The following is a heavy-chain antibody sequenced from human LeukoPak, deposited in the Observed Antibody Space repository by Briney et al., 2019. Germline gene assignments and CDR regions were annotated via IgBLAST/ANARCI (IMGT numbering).Heavy chain of an antibody. V-gene: IGHV3-21*01. CDR2: ISSSSSYI. CDR3: TSGSMVRGVKYFQH. D-gene: IGHD3-10*01. J-gene: IGHJ1*01. CDR1: GFTFSSYS. Sequence: GGSLRLSCAASGFTFSSYSMNWVRQASGKGLEWVSSISSSSSYIYYADSVKGRFTISRDNAKNSLYLQMNSLRAEDTAVYYCTSGSMVRGVKYFQHWGQGTLVTVSS.